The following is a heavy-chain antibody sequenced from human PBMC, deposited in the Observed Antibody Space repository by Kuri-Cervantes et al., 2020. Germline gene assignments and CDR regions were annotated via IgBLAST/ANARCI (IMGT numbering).Heavy chain of an antibody. V-gene: IGHV3-74*01. CDR3: ARDRGMMLPWFGGGMDV. CDR2: INSDGSST. D-gene: IGHD3-10*01. CDR1: GFTFSSYW. Sequence: GGSLRLSCAASGFTFSSYWMHWVRQAPGKGLVWVSRINSDGSSTSYADSVKGRFTISRDNSKNTLDLQMNSLRAEDTAVYYCARDRGMMLPWFGGGMDVWGQGTTVTVSS. J-gene: IGHJ6*02.